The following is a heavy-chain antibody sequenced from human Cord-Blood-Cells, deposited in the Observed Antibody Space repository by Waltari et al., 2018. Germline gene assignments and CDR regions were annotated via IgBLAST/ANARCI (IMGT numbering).Heavy chain of an antibody. Sequence: QVQLQQRGAGLLKPSETLSLTCAVYGGSFCGYYGCCLRQPPGKGLEWIGEINHSVSTNYNPSLKSRVTISVDTSKNQFSLKLSSVTAADTAVYYCARGLGDYYDSSGYYYFDYWGQGTLVTVSS. V-gene: IGHV4-34*01. CDR1: GGSFCGYY. D-gene: IGHD3-22*01. J-gene: IGHJ4*02. CDR3: ARGLGDYYDSSGYYYFDY. CDR2: INHSVST.